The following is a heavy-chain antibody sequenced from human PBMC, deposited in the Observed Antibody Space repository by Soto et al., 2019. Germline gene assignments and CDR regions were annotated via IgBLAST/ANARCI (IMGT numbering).Heavy chain of an antibody. CDR1: RYTFTSYD. Sequence: SAKVSCKASRYTFTSYDITWVRQATGRVLEWMGWMTPDGGNTGYARKFQGRVTMTRNTSISTAYMELSSLRSEDTAVNYCARGSRSRRHPQLGPWGQGTLVTVSA. CDR2: MTPDGGNT. J-gene: IGHJ5*02. V-gene: IGHV1-8*01. CDR3: ARGSRSRRHPQLGP.